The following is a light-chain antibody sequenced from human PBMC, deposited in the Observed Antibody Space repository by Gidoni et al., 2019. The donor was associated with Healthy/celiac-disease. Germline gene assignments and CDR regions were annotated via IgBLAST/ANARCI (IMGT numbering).Light chain of an antibody. CDR1: SSDVGGYNY. Sequence: QSALAPPDSVSGSPGQSITISCTGTSSDVGGYNYVSWYQHHPGKAPKRMIYGVSNRPSGVSNRFSGSKPGNSASLTISGLQAEDEADYYCSSYTNSSTRVFGGGTKLTVL. V-gene: IGLV2-14*03. CDR2: GVS. CDR3: SSYTNSSTRV. J-gene: IGLJ2*01.